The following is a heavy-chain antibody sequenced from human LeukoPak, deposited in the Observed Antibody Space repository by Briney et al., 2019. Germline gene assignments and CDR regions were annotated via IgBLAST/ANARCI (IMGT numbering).Heavy chain of an antibody. Sequence: GGSLRLSCAASGFTFSSYAMSWVRRAPGKWLEWVSAISGSGDSTYYADSVKGRFSTSRDDSKNTVHLRMNSLRAEDTAVYYCAKVDCSSSSCYKWGQGTLVTVSS. D-gene: IGHD2-2*02. CDR1: GFTFSSYA. J-gene: IGHJ4*02. CDR2: ISGSGDST. CDR3: AKVDCSSSSCYK. V-gene: IGHV3-23*01.